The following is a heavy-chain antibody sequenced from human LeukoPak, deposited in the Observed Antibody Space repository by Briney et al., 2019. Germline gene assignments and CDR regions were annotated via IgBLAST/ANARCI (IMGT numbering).Heavy chain of an antibody. CDR1: GYTFTSYD. V-gene: IGHV1-8*03. CDR2: MNPNRGNT. J-gene: IGHJ4*02. CDR3: ARGAFYYYDSSGYTYYFDY. D-gene: IGHD3-22*01. Sequence: GASVKVSCKASGYTFTSYDINWVGQATGQGLEWMGWMNPNRGNTVYAQKFQGRVTLTRNTSISTAYMELSSMRSEDTAVYYCARGAFYYYDSSGYTYYFDYWGQGTLVTVSP.